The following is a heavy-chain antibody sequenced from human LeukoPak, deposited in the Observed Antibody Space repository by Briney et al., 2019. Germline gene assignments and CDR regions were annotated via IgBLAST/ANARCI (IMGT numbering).Heavy chain of an antibody. D-gene: IGHD1-1*01. J-gene: IGHJ3*02. V-gene: IGHV4-4*02. CDR1: GGSISSSNW. Sequence: TSETLSLTCAVSGGSISSSNWWSWVRQPPGKGLEWIGEIYHSGSTNYNPSLKSRVTISVDKSKNQFSLKLSSVTAADTAVYYCARDPHDTTFHDAFDIWGQGTMVTVSS. CDR2: IYHSGST. CDR3: ARDPHDTTFHDAFDI.